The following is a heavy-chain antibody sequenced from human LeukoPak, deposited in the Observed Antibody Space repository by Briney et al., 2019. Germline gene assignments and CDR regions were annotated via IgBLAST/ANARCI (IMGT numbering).Heavy chain of an antibody. D-gene: IGHD2-15*01. CDR2: IYYSGST. CDR3: ARGAEYCSGGSCYPDSNWFDP. Sequence: PSETLSLTCTVSGGSISSYYWSWIRQPPGKGLEWIGYIYYSGSTNYNPSLKSRVTISVDTSKNQFSLKLSSVTAADTAVYYCARGAEYCSGGSCYPDSNWFDPWGQGTLVTVSS. CDR1: GGSISSYY. J-gene: IGHJ5*02. V-gene: IGHV4-59*01.